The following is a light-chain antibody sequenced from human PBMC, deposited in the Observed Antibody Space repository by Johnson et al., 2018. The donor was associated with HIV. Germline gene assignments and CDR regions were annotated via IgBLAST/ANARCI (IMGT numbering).Light chain of an antibody. V-gene: IGLV1-51*01. Sequence: QSVLTQPPSVSAAPGQKVTISCSGSSSNIGNNYVSWYQQFPGTAPKLLIYDNNKRPSGIPDRFSGSKSGTSATLDITGLQTGDEADYYCGTWDSSLRVGFFGTGTKVTVL. CDR3: GTWDSSLRVGF. CDR2: DNN. J-gene: IGLJ1*01. CDR1: SSNIGNNY.